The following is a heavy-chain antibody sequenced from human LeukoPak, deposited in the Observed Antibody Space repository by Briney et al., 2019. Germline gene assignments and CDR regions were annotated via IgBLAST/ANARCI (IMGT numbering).Heavy chain of an antibody. CDR2: IRYDGSNK. V-gene: IGHV3-30*02. Sequence: GGSLRLSCAASGFTFSSYGMHWVRQAPGKGLEWVAFIRYDGSNKYYADSVKGRFTISRDNSKNTLYLQMNSLRAEDTAVYYCAKEKQSYDFWSGQYYFDYWGQGTLVTVSS. D-gene: IGHD3-3*01. CDR1: GFTFSSYG. J-gene: IGHJ4*02. CDR3: AKEKQSYDFWSGQYYFDY.